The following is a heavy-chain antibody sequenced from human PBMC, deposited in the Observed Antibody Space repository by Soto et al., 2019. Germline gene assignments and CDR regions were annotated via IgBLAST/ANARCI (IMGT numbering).Heavy chain of an antibody. CDR3: ARDHGGWFSDL. Sequence: EVQVVESGGGQVQPGESLRLTCIASGFSFSDFEMNWVRQAPGKGLEWVSYVSGDGSTTYYADSVKGRFSISRDNAKNSLYLHMSSLRTEDTALYYCARDHGGWFSDLWGRGALVTVSS. CDR2: VSGDGSTT. V-gene: IGHV3-48*03. CDR1: GFSFSDFE. J-gene: IGHJ2*01. D-gene: IGHD2-15*01.